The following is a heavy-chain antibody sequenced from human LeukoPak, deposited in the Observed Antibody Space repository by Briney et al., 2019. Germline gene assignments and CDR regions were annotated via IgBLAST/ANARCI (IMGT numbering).Heavy chain of an antibody. Sequence: GESLKISCKGSGYSFTTYWIAWVRQMPGKGLEWMGIIYFGDSDTRYSSSFQGQATISADKSISTAYLQWSSLKASDTAMYYCARMSGPYYGSYYFDYWGQGTLVTVSS. CDR1: GYSFTTYW. D-gene: IGHD1-26*01. CDR2: IYFGDSDT. V-gene: IGHV5-51*01. CDR3: ARMSGPYYGSYYFDY. J-gene: IGHJ4*02.